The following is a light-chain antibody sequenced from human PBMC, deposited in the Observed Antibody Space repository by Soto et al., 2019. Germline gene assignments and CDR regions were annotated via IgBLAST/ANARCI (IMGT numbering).Light chain of an antibody. J-gene: IGKJ1*01. CDR3: QQLASYSLRT. V-gene: IGKV1-5*03. CDR1: QTITTS. CDR2: KAS. Sequence: DIQMTQSPSTLSASVGDRVTITCRASQTITTSLAWYQQKPGKAPKLLIYKASSLESGVPSRFSGSGSGTEFTLNFSRLQFDHFVTSYCQQLASYSLRTFVDGPRVE.